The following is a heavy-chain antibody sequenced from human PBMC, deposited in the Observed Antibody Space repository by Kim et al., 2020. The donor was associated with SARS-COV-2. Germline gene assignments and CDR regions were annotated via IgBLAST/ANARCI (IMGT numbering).Heavy chain of an antibody. Sequence: GGSLRLSCAASGFTFSASSLRFLRPSPGPFLEWVSYISSSGSTIYYADSVKGRFTISRDNAKNSLYLQMNSLRAEDTAMYYCARVRGAAGPFYYYYYGMDVWGQGTTVTVSS. CDR2: ISSSGSTI. CDR3: ARVRGAAGPFYYYYYGMDV. J-gene: IGHJ6*02. CDR1: GFTFSASS. V-gene: IGHV3-11*01. D-gene: IGHD6-13*01.